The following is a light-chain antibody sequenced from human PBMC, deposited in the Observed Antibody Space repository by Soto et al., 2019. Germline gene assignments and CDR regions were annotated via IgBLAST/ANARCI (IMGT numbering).Light chain of an antibody. V-gene: IGLV1-44*01. Sequence: QSVLTQPPSASGTPGQRVTISCSGSSSNIGSNTVNWYHQLPGTAPKLLSYSNNQRPSGVPDRFSGSKSGTSASLAISGLQSEDEADYYCAAWDDSLNCWVFGGGTKLTVL. CDR3: AAWDDSLNCWV. CDR2: SNN. CDR1: SSNIGSNT. J-gene: IGLJ3*02.